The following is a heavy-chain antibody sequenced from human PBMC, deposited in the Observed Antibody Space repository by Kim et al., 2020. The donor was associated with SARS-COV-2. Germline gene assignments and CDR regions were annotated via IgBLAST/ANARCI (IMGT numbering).Heavy chain of an antibody. V-gene: IGHV4-34*01. J-gene: IGHJ6*03. CDR1: DGSFSGFY. CDR3: ARGRPDFSEARITLFGARNFFYYMDV. D-gene: IGHD3-3*01. Sequence: SETLSLTCAVYDGSFSGFYWNWIRQPPGKGLEWIGEINQSGTTNYNPSLNSRLTISVDTSKNQLSLKVRFVTAADTAVYYCARGRPDFSEARITLFGARNFFYYMDVWGKGTTVIVSS. CDR2: INQSGTT.